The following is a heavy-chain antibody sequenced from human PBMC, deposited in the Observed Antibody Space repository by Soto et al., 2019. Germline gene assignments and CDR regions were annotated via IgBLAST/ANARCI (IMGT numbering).Heavy chain of an antibody. CDR3: AKNGLYYDFWSGYLFYDP. CDR2: IYPGDSDT. V-gene: IGHV5-51*01. D-gene: IGHD3-3*01. Sequence: PGESLKISCKGSGYSFTSYWIGWVRQMPGKGLEWMGIIYPGDSDTRYSPSFQGQVTISADKSISTAYLQWSSLKASDTAMYYCAKNGLYYDFWSGYLFYDPWGQGTLVNVSS. CDR1: GYSFTSYW. J-gene: IGHJ5*02.